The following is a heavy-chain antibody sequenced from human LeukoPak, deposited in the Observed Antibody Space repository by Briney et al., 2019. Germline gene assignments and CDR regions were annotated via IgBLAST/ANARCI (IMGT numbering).Heavy chain of an antibody. D-gene: IGHD2-15*01. CDR3: AEESGRGAFDI. Sequence: SGGSLRLSCAASGFTVSSNYMSWVRQAPGKGLEWVSVIYSGGSTYYADSVKGRFTISRDNSKNTLYLQMNSLRAEDTAVYYCAEESGRGAFDIWGQGTMVTVSS. CDR1: GFTVSSNY. CDR2: IYSGGST. J-gene: IGHJ3*02. V-gene: IGHV3-66*01.